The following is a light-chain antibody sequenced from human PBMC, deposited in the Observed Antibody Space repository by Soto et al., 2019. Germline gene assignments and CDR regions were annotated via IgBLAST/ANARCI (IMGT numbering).Light chain of an antibody. CDR3: QQYNNWPRA. Sequence: EIVVTQSPATLSVSPGERATLSCRASQSVSSDLAWYQHKPGQAPNLLIYGASTRATGVPARFSGSGSGTEFTLTISSLQSEDFAVYYCQQYNNWPRAFGGGTKVEIK. J-gene: IGKJ4*01. CDR2: GAS. V-gene: IGKV3-15*01. CDR1: QSVSSD.